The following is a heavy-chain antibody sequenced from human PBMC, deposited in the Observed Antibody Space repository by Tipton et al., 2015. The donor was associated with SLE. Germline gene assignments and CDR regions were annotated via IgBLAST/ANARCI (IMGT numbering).Heavy chain of an antibody. D-gene: IGHD3-10*01. J-gene: IGHJ4*02. CDR2: IYYSGRT. CDR1: GGSVSSGSYY. Sequence: TLSLTCTVSGGSVSSGSYYWSWIRQPPGKGLEWIGYIYYSGRTNYNPSLKSRVTISVDTSKNQFSLKLSSVTAADTAAYYCARGLGGSVYWGQGTLVTVSS. CDR3: ARGLGGSVY. V-gene: IGHV4-61*01.